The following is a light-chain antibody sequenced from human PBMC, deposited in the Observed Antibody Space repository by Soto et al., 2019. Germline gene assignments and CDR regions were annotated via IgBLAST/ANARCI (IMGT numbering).Light chain of an antibody. CDR3: AAWDDSLNGLVV. J-gene: IGLJ2*01. Sequence: QSVLTQPPSASGTHGQRVTISCSGSSSNIGSNTVNWYQQLPGTAPKLLLYSNNQRPSGVPDRFSGSKSGTSASLAISGLQSEDEADYYCAAWDDSLNGLVVFGGGTTLTVL. CDR2: SNN. V-gene: IGLV1-44*01. CDR1: SSNIGSNT.